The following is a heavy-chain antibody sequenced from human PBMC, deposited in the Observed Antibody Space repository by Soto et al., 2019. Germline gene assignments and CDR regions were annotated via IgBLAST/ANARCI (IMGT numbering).Heavy chain of an antibody. CDR1: GFTFSSYG. D-gene: IGHD6-19*01. V-gene: IGHV3-33*01. CDR2: IWYDGSNK. CDR3: TTDALAPPTAVAGTPPDY. J-gene: IGHJ4*02. Sequence: GGSLRLSCAASGFTFSSYGMHWVRQAPGKGLEWVAVIWYDGSNKYYADSVKGRFTISRDNSKNTLYLQMNSLRAEDTAVYYCTTDALAPPTAVAGTPPDYWGQGTLVTVSS.